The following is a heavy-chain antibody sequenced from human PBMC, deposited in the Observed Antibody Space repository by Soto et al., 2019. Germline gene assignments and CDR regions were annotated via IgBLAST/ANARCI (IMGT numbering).Heavy chain of an antibody. V-gene: IGHV3-30*03. J-gene: IGHJ4*02. Sequence: GGSLRLSCAASGFTFSSYGMHWVRQAPGKGLEWVAVISYDGSNKYYADSVKGRFTISRDNSKNTLYLQMNSLRAEDTAVYYCATHYDKASMHDYWGQGTLVTVSS. CDR2: ISYDGSNK. D-gene: IGHD3-22*01. CDR3: ATHYDKASMHDY. CDR1: GFTFSSYG.